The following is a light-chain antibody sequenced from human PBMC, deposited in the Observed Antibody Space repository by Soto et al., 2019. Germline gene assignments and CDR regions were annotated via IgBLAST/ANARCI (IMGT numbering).Light chain of an antibody. CDR1: QDISNY. Sequence: DIQMTQSPSSVSASVGGGVTITCRASQDISNYLAWYQQIPGKAPKLLISAASTLESGVPSRFSGSGSGTDFTLTVSGLQPEDSATYYCQQTKSFPLTFGGGTKVDI. J-gene: IGKJ4*01. V-gene: IGKV1-12*01. CDR3: QQTKSFPLT. CDR2: AAS.